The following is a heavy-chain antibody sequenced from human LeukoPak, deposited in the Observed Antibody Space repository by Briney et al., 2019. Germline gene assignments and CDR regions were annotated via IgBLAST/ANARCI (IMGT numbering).Heavy chain of an antibody. Sequence: SETLSLTCRIYGASFSRYFWSWLRQPPGMGLEWIGEVDHKGDTNYNPSLKSRLTISVDTSKNQFSLQLTSVTAADTAVYYCASQATLGYWGQGTLVTVSS. CDR1: GASFSRYF. D-gene: IGHD5-12*01. CDR3: ASQATLGY. J-gene: IGHJ4*02. CDR2: VDHKGDT. V-gene: IGHV4-34*01.